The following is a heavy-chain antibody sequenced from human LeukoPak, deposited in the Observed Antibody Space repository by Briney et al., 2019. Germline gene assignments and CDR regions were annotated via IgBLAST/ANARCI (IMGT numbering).Heavy chain of an antibody. V-gene: IGHV4-39*07. CDR3: ARDSSSSHGWFDP. Sequence: SETLSLTCTVSGGSISSSSYYWGWIRQPPGKGLEWIGSIYYSGSTNYSPSLKSRVTISVDTSKNQFSLKLSSVTAADTAVYYCARDSSSSHGWFDPWGQGTLVTVSS. CDR2: IYYSGST. J-gene: IGHJ5*02. CDR1: GGSISSSSYY. D-gene: IGHD6-13*01.